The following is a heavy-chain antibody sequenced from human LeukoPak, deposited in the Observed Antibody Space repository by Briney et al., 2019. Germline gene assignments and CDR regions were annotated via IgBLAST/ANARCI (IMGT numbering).Heavy chain of an antibody. CDR1: GFTFDDYG. CDR2: INWNGGST. V-gene: IGHV3-20*04. D-gene: IGHD1-1*01. J-gene: IGHJ5*02. CDR3: ARRHTSNWYNWFDP. Sequence: GGSLRLSCAASGFTFDDYGMSWVRQAPGKGLEWVSDINWNGGSTDYADSVKGRFTISRDNAKNSLYLHMSSLRDEDTAFYYCARRHTSNWYNWFDPWRQGTLVIVSP.